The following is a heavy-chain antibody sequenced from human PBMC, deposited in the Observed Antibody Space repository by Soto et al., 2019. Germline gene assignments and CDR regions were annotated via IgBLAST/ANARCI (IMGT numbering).Heavy chain of an antibody. D-gene: IGHD2-21*02. J-gene: IGHJ4*02. CDR2: INPSGGST. CDR3: ARDPALCGGDCYLGY. CDR1: GYTFTSYY. Sequence: ASVKVSCKASGYTFTSYYMHWVRQATGQGLEWIGIINPSGGSTSYAQKFQGRVTMTRDTSTSTVYMELSSLRSEDTAVYYCARDPALCGGDCYLGYWGQGTLVTVSS. V-gene: IGHV1-46*01.